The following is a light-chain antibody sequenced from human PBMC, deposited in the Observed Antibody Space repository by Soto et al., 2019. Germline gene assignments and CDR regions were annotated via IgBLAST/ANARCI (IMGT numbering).Light chain of an antibody. CDR1: QSVSSSY. Sequence: EIVLTQSPGTLSLSPGERATLSCRASQSVSSSYLAWYQQKPGQAPRLLIYGASSRATGIPDRFSASGSGTAFTLTISTLEPEDFAVYYCQQYVSSFTFGPGTKVDIK. CDR2: GAS. J-gene: IGKJ3*01. V-gene: IGKV3-20*01. CDR3: QQYVSSFT.